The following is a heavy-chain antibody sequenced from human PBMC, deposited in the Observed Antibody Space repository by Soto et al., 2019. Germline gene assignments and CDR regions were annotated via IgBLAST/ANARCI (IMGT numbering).Heavy chain of an antibody. CDR3: ARVRFIQGSRSFDP. CDR1: GGSFSGYY. J-gene: IGHJ5*02. CDR2: ITHYGST. D-gene: IGHD3-16*02. V-gene: IGHV4-34*01. Sequence: QVQLQQWGAGLLQPSETLSLTCAVYGGSFSGYYWSWIRQPPGTGLEWIGEITHYGSTNYNPSLKSRLTISVDTSKNQFSLKLSSVTAADTAVYYCARVRFIQGSRSFDPWGHGTLVTVSS.